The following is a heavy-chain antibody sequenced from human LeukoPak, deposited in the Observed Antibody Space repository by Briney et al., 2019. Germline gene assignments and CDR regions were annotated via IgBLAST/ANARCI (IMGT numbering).Heavy chain of an antibody. CDR2: INPSGVST. Sequence: GASLKVSCKASGYTFTSYYMHSGRQAPGQRLEWMGIINPSGVSTSYAQKFQGRVTMTRDMSTSTVYMELSSLRSEDTAVYYCASCPLYDSSGCYFQHWGQGTLVTVSS. D-gene: IGHD3-22*01. CDR3: ASCPLYDSSGCYFQH. CDR1: GYTFTSYY. J-gene: IGHJ1*01. V-gene: IGHV1-46*01.